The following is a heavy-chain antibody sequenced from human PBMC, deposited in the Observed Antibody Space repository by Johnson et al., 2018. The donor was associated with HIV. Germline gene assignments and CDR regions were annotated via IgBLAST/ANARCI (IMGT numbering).Heavy chain of an antibody. Sequence: QVKLVESGGGVVQPGGSLRLSCAASGFTFSSYGMHWVRQAPGKGLEWVAVISYDGSNKYYADSVKGRFTISRDNSKNTLYLQMNSLRAEDTAVYYCAKAPGGGSRSLDAFDIWGQGTMVTVSS. D-gene: IGHD1-26*01. CDR2: ISYDGSNK. CDR1: GFTFSSYG. J-gene: IGHJ3*02. CDR3: AKAPGGGSRSLDAFDI. V-gene: IGHV3-30*19.